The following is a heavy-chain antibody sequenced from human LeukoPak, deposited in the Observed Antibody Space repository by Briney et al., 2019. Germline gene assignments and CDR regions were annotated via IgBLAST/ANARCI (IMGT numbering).Heavy chain of an antibody. CDR3: VKSGGYGLIDY. CDR1: GGSISGSSYY. Sequence: SETLSLTCTVSGGSISGSSYYWGWIRQSPVKGLEWIASIYHSGSKYYNPSLKSRVTISLDTSKNQFSLRLNSVTAADTAMYYCVKSGGYGLIDYWGQGTLVTVSS. D-gene: IGHD1-26*01. V-gene: IGHV4-39*01. J-gene: IGHJ4*02. CDR2: IYHSGSK.